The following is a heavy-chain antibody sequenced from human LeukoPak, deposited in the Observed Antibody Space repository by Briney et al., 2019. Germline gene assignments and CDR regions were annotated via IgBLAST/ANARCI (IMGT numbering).Heavy chain of an antibody. J-gene: IGHJ6*04. CDR3: AELGITMIGGV. D-gene: IGHD3-10*02. Sequence: PGGSLRLSCAASGFTFSSYEMNWVRQAPGKGLEGVSYISSSGSSSGRIIYYADSVKGRFTISRDNAKNSLYLQMNSLRAEDTAVYYCAELGITMIGGVWGKGTTVTVSS. V-gene: IGHV3-48*03. CDR2: ISSSGSSSGRII. CDR1: GFTFSSYE.